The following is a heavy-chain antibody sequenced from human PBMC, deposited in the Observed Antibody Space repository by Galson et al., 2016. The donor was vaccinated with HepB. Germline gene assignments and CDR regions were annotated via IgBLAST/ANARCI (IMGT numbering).Heavy chain of an antibody. D-gene: IGHD2-15*01. Sequence: SLRLSCAASGFALSSHTMNWVRQAPGKGLEWLSDISNSGRTIHYADSVEGRFAISRDNAKNSLHLQMQSLRDEDTAVYYCASSGVGGFDKWGQGTLVTVSS. J-gene: IGHJ4*02. V-gene: IGHV3-48*02. CDR2: ISNSGRTI. CDR3: ASSGVGGFDK. CDR1: GFALSSHT.